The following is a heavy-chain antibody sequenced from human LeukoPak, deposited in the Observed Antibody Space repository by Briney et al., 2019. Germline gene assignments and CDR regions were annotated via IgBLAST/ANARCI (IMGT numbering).Heavy chain of an antibody. CDR2: IHMDHRT. CDR1: GLTVSSNF. J-gene: IGHJ4*02. V-gene: IGHV3-53*01. CDR3: ASRYG. D-gene: IGHD3-10*01. Sequence: PGGSLRLSCAASGLTVSSNFMHWVRQAPGKGLEWVAGIHMDHRTFYADSVKGRFTISRDNSANTIYLQMNSLRAEDTAIFYCASRYGGGQGTPVTVSS.